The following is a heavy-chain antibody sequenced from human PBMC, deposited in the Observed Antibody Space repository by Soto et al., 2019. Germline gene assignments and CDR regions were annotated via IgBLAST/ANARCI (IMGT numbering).Heavy chain of an antibody. CDR3: ARHRRDSTWSDFDY. Sequence: EVQLVESGGGLVQPGGSLRLSCAASGFTFSNYWMTWVRQAPGKGLEWVANIKQDGSETSYADSVKGRFTISRDNAKSSLYVQMNSQRVEDTALYYCARHRRDSTWSDFDYWGQGTLVTVSS. CDR2: IKQDGSET. J-gene: IGHJ4*02. CDR1: GFTFSNYW. D-gene: IGHD6-13*01. V-gene: IGHV3-7*01.